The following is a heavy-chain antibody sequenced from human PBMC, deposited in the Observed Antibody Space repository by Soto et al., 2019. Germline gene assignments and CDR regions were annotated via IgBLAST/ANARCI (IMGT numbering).Heavy chain of an antibody. D-gene: IGHD2-15*01. CDR2: ISSSSSYI. CDR1: GFTFSSYS. Sequence: EVQLVESGGGLVKRGGSLRLSCAASGFTFSSYSMNWVRQAPGKGLEWVSSISSSSSYIYYADSVKGRFTISRDNAKNSLYLQMNSLRAEDTAVYYCARVGCSGGSCYLSYYYGMDFWGQGTTVTVSS. J-gene: IGHJ6*02. CDR3: ARVGCSGGSCYLSYYYGMDF. V-gene: IGHV3-21*01.